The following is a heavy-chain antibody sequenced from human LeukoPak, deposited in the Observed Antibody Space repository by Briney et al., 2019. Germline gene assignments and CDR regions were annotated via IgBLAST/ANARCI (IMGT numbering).Heavy chain of an antibody. V-gene: IGHV4-34*01. J-gene: IGHJ6*02. CDR2: INHSGST. CDR3: ARSYYYGMDV. CDR1: GGSFSGYY. Sequence: SETLSLTSAVYGGSFSGYYWSWIRQPPGKGLEWIGEINHSGSTNYNPSLKSRVTISVDTSKNQFSLKLSSVTAADTAVYYCARSYYYGMDVWGQGTTVTVSS.